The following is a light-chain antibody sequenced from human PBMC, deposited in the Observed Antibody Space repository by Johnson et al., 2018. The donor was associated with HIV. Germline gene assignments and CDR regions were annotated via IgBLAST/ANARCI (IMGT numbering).Light chain of an antibody. CDR3: GTWDSSLTSGGI. CDR2: ENN. CDR1: SCDIGNNY. J-gene: IGLJ1*01. Sequence: QSVLTQPPSVSAAPGQKVTISCSGSSCDIGNNYVSCHQQLPGTAPKLLIYENNKRPSGIPDRFSGSKSGTSATLGITGLQTGDEADYYCGTWDSSLTSGGIFGTGTKVTVL. V-gene: IGLV1-51*01.